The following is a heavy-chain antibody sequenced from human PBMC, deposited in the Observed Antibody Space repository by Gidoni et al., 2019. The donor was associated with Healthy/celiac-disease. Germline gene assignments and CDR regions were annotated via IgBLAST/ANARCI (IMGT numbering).Heavy chain of an antibody. CDR1: GFTFSSYS. V-gene: IGHV3-21*01. CDR3: ARDQGLLTTDDAFDI. Sequence: EVQLVESGGGLVKPGGSLSLSCAASGFTFSSYSMNWVRQAPGTGLEWVSSISSSSSYIYYADSVKGRFTISRDNAKNSLYLKMNSLRAEDTAVYYCARDQGLLTTDDAFDIWGQGTMVTVSS. CDR2: ISSSSSYI. D-gene: IGHD6-25*01. J-gene: IGHJ3*02.